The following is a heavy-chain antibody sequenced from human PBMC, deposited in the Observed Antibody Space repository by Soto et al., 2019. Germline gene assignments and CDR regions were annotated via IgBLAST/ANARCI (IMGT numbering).Heavy chain of an antibody. J-gene: IGHJ4*03. CDR3: ATRGNSHAYWDX. Sequence: GESLKISCKGSGYTFTSYWIAWVRQIPGKGLEWMGLIYPGDSDTRYSPSFQGQVTISADKFTDTAYLQWSSLKASDTAMYYCATRGNSHAYWDXWGKRTLVIASS. V-gene: IGHV5-51*01. CDR1: GYTFTSYW. CDR2: IYPGDSDT. D-gene: IGHD5-18*01.